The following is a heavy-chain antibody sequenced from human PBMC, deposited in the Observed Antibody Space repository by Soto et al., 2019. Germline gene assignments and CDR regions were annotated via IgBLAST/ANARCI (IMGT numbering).Heavy chain of an antibody. CDR1: GFTFSSYS. J-gene: IGHJ4*02. CDR3: AKPNLYCSSTSCYDY. D-gene: IGHD2-2*01. V-gene: IGHV3-23*01. CDR2: VSVSGGST. Sequence: GGSLRLSCAASGFTFSSYSMNWVRQAPGKGLEWVSTVSVSGGSTYYADSVKGRSTISRDNSNSTMYLQMDSLRADDTAVYYCAKPNLYCSSTSCYDYWGQGTLVTVSS.